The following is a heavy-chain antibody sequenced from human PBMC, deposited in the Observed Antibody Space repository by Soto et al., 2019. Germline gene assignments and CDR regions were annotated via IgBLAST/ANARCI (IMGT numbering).Heavy chain of an antibody. D-gene: IGHD2-21*02. CDR3: ARDLGGDSHYYYYGMDV. CDR2: INAGNGNT. V-gene: IGHV1-3*01. CDR1: GYTFTSYA. Sequence: QVPLVQSGAEVKKPGASVKVSCKASGYTFTSYAMHWVRQAPGQRLEWMGWINAGNGNTKYSQKFQGRVTITRDTAASTAYMELSSLRSEDTAGYYCARDLGGDSHYYYYGMDVWGQGTTVTVSS. J-gene: IGHJ6*02.